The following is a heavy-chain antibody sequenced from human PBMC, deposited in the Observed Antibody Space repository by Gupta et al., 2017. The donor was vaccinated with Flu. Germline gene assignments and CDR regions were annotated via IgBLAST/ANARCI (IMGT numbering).Heavy chain of an antibody. CDR2: LYYSGST. Sequence: QVQLQESGPGLVKPSQTLSLTCTVSGGSISSGGYYWSWIRQHPGKGREWIGYLYYSGSTYYNPSLNSRVTISVDTSKNQFSLKLSSVTAADTAVYYCARDRSSYGDYESGYFDLWGRGTLVTVSS. D-gene: IGHD4-17*01. CDR3: ARDRSSYGDYESGYFDL. J-gene: IGHJ2*01. V-gene: IGHV4-31*03. CDR1: GGSISSGGYY.